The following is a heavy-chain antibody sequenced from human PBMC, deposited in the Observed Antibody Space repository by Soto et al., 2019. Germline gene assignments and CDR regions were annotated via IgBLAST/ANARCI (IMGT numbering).Heavy chain of an antibody. CDR2: IIPIFGTA. J-gene: IGHJ5*02. Sequence: SVKVSCKASGGTFSSYAISWVRQAPGQGLEWMGGIIPIFGTANYAQKFQGRVTITADKSTSTAYMELSSLRSEDTAVYYCARVGGDIVVVPAAIHSWFDPWGQGTLVTGSS. CDR3: ARVGGDIVVVPAAIHSWFDP. CDR1: GGTFSSYA. V-gene: IGHV1-69*06. D-gene: IGHD2-2*02.